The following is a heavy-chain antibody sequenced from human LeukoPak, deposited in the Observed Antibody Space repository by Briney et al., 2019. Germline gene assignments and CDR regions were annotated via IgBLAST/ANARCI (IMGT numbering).Heavy chain of an antibody. CDR2: MNPNSGNT. V-gene: IGHV1-8*01. D-gene: IGHD3-22*01. CDR1: GYTFTSYD. Sequence: GASVKVSCKASGYTFTSYDINWVRQAPGQGLEWMGWMNPNSGNTGYAQKFQGRVTMTRNTSISTAYMELSSLRSEDTAVYYCARGRGGYYYDSSGYSDAFDIWGQGTMVTVSS. CDR3: ARGRGGYYYDSSGYSDAFDI. J-gene: IGHJ3*02.